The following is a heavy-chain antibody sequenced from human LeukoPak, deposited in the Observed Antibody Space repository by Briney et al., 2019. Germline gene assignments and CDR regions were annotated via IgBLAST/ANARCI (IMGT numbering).Heavy chain of an antibody. J-gene: IGHJ4*02. CDR3: ARDREYCGGDCYSYYFDY. D-gene: IGHD2-21*02. V-gene: IGHV1-69*13. CDR1: GGTFSSYA. Sequence: SVKVSCKASGGTFSSYAISWVRQAPGQGLEWMGGIIPIFGTANYAQKFQGRVTITADESTSTAYMELSRLRSDDTAVYYCARDREYCGGDCYSYYFDYWGQGTLVTVSS. CDR2: IIPIFGTA.